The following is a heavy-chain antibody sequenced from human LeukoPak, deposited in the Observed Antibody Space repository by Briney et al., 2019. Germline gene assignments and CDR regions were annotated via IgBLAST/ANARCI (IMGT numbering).Heavy chain of an antibody. CDR2: ISTSGGGT. V-gene: IGHV3-23*01. CDR1: GFTFSNYA. D-gene: IGHD5-12*01. Sequence: PGGSLRLSCAASGFTFSNYAMSWVRQAPGMGLEWVSIISTSGGGTYYADSVKGRFTISRDNSKNTLYLQMNSLRAEDTAVYYCAKRRDGESGAVNYWGQGALVTVSS. J-gene: IGHJ4*02. CDR3: AKRRDGESGAVNY.